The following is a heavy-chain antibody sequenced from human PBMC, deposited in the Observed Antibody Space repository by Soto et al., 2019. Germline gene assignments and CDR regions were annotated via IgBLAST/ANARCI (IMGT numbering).Heavy chain of an antibody. D-gene: IGHD6-13*01. CDR1: GGSFSGYY. CDR3: ARASGYSSSWYVMVYFDY. J-gene: IGHJ4*02. CDR2: INHSGST. V-gene: IGHV4-34*01. Sequence: QVQLQQWGAGLLKPSETLSLTCAVYGGSFSGYYWSWIRQPPGKGLEWIGEINHSGSTNYNPSLKSRVTISVDTSKNQFSLKLSSVTAADTAVYYCARASGYSSSWYVMVYFDYWGQGTLVTVSS.